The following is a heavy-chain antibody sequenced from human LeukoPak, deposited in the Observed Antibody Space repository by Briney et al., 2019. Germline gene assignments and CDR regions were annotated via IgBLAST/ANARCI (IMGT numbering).Heavy chain of an antibody. J-gene: IGHJ4*02. V-gene: IGHV4-59*08. D-gene: IGHD5-24*01. CDR1: GASIISYH. CDR2: VHYSGST. Sequence: SETLSLTCSVSGASIISYHWSWVRQPPGKGLEWIGFVHYSGSTNYNPSLKSRVTISADTSKNQFSLSLTSVTAADMALYYCARSPLESRRDAYNFYFDYWGQGALVTVSS. CDR3: ARSPLESRRDAYNFYFDY.